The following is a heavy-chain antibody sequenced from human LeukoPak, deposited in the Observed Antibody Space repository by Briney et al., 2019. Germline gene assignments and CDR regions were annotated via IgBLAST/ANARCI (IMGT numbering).Heavy chain of an antibody. D-gene: IGHD3-10*01. V-gene: IGHV1-18*03. CDR3: ARGAKFRSYGSGTYYTSLPFDP. CDR1: GYTFTHYV. CDR2: ISPYNGNT. J-gene: IGHJ5*02. Sequence: GASVKVSCKTSGYTFTHYVISWVRQAPGQGLEWMGRISPYNGNTKYAQKLQGRVTMTTDTSASTAYMELSSLRSEDMAVYYCARGAKFRSYGSGTYYTSLPFDPWGQGTLVTISS.